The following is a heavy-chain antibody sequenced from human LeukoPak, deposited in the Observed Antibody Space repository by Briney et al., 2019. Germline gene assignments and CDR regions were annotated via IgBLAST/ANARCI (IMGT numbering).Heavy chain of an antibody. CDR3: ARVRIEAAGRGLDY. CDR2: VSPYSGDT. V-gene: IGHV1-18*01. Sequence: ASVKVSCKASGYTFTSYGISWVRQAPGQGLEWMGWVSPYSGDTNYAQSFQGRVTMTRDTSISTVYMELSSLTSDDTAVYFCARVRIEAAGRGLDYWGQGTPVTVSS. J-gene: IGHJ4*02. CDR1: GYTFTSYG. D-gene: IGHD6-13*01.